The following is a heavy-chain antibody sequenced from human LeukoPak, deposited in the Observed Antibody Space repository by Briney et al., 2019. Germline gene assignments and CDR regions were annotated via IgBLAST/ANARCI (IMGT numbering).Heavy chain of an antibody. CDR3: AREGGVIVLDY. CDR2: IKQDGSEK. CDR1: GFTFSSYW. Sequence: GGSLRLSCAASGFTFSSYWMSWVRQAPGKGLEWVADIKQDGSEKYYVDSVKGRFTISRDNAKNSLYLQMNSLRAEDTAVYYCAREGGVIVLDYWGQGTLVTVSS. D-gene: IGHD3-16*02. V-gene: IGHV3-7*01. J-gene: IGHJ4*02.